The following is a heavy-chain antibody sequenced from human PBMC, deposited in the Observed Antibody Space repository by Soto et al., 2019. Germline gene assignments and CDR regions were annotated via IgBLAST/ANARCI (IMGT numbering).Heavy chain of an antibody. CDR1: GFTFSSYA. Sequence: PGGSLRLSCAASGFTFSSYAMHWVRQAPDKGPQWVALISYDGSTKYYADSVKGRFTISRDNSKDTLYLQMNSLRAEDTAVFYCVIQQLVGGGFDYWGQGALVTVSS. V-gene: IGHV3-30-3*01. CDR3: VIQQLVGGGFDY. J-gene: IGHJ4*02. CDR2: ISYDGSTK. D-gene: IGHD1-1*01.